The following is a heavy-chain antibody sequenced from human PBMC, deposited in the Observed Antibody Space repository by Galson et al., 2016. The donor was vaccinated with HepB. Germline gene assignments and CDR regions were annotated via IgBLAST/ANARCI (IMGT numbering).Heavy chain of an antibody. CDR3: AREGAYSGNDFGGGFDC. D-gene: IGHD5-12*01. CDR1: GFTFNSHK. Sequence: SLRLSCAASGFTFNSHKMQWVRQAPGKGLEWLSDISGSGYIIQYADSVKGRFTTSRDNAKDSLFLQMNSLSAEDTAVYYCAREGAYSGNDFGGGFDCWGQGTLVTVSS. J-gene: IGHJ4*02. CDR2: ISGSGYII. V-gene: IGHV3-48*01.